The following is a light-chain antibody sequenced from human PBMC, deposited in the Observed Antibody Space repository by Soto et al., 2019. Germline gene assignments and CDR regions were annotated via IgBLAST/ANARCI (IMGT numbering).Light chain of an antibody. J-gene: IGLJ2*01. CDR3: SSYAGSSIPVA. CDR1: SSDVGGDNF. CDR2: DVT. Sequence: QSALTQPPSASGSPGQSVTISCTGASSDVGGDNFVSWYQHHPGKAPRLMIYDVTQRPSGVPDRFSGSKSGNTASLTVSGLQVDDEAYYYCSSYAGSSIPVAFGGGPKLTVL. V-gene: IGLV2-8*01.